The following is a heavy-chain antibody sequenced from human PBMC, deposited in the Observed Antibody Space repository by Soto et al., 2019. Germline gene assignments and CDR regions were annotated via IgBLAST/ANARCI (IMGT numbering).Heavy chain of an antibody. CDR1: GYTFTRYG. J-gene: IGHJ4*02. V-gene: IGHV1-18*01. D-gene: IGHD6-19*01. CDR3: ARAVAVPADFDY. Sequence: ASVKVSCKASGYTFTRYGISWVRQAPGQGLEWMGWINAYNGDTNYAQKVQGRVTITRDTSTSTAYMELSSLTSDDTAMYYCARAVAVPADFDYWGQGTLVTVSS. CDR2: INAYNGDT.